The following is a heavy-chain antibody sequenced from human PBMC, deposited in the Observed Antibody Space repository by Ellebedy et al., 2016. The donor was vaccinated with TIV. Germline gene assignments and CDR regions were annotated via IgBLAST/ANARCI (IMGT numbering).Heavy chain of an antibody. J-gene: IGHJ4*02. Sequence: GESLKISCAASGFPFDTYGMHWVRQAPGKGLEWVAVIWYDGRVKYYADSVKGRFTISRDNSKNTLYLQMDSLRPEDTAVYFCARDLWELHFEYYFDYWGQGTLVTVSS. V-gene: IGHV3-33*08. CDR1: GFPFDTYG. D-gene: IGHD1-26*01. CDR3: ARDLWELHFEYYFDY. CDR2: IWYDGRVK.